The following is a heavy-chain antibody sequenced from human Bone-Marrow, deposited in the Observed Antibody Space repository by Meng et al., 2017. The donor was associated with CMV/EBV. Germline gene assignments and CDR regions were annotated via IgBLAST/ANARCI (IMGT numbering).Heavy chain of an antibody. V-gene: IGHV3-11*01. CDR2: ISSSGSTI. CDR3: ARDQGVFGVVIPYGMDV. CDR1: GFTFSDYY. D-gene: IGHD3-3*01. J-gene: IGHJ6*02. Sequence: GGSLRLSCAASGFTFSDYYMSWIRQAPGKGLEWVSYISSSGSTIYYADSVKGRFTISRDNAKHFLYLQMNSLRAEATAVYYCARDQGVFGVVIPYGMDVWGQGTTVTGSS.